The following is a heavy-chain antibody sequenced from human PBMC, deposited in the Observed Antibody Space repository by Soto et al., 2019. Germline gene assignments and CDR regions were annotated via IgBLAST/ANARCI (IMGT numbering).Heavy chain of an antibody. V-gene: IGHV3-33*05. CDR2: TSYDGSNT. CDR3: ARWGTTGGWDV. J-gene: IGHJ4*02. D-gene: IGHD3-16*01. CDR1: GFTFRSYV. Sequence: QVQLVESGGGVVQPGTSLRLSCVGSGFTFRSYVIHWVRQAPGKGLEWVALTSYDGSNTFYGDSVKGRFTISRDNSRNTVELQMDSLRLEDTALYYCARWGTTGGWDVWGQGTLVSVSS.